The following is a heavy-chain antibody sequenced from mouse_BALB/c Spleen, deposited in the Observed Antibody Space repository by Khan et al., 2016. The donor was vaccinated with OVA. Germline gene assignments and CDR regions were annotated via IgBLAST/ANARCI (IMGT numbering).Heavy chain of an antibody. D-gene: IGHD1-1*01. V-gene: IGHV1-18*01. CDR2: INPNNGDT. Sequence: EVKLVESGPELVKPGASVKISCKASGYIFSDYTMDWVKQSHGKSLEWIGDINPNNGDTFYNQKFKGKATLTVDKSSSTAFMELRSLTSEDTAVYYCARTGYGSLGYWGQGTTLTVSS. CDR1: GYIFSDYT. J-gene: IGHJ2*01. CDR3: ARTGYGSLGY.